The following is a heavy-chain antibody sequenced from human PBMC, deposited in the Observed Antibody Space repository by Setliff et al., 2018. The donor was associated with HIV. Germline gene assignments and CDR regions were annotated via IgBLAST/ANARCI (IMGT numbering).Heavy chain of an antibody. J-gene: IGHJ4*02. CDR1: GFTLSRYW. V-gene: IGHV3-74*01. Sequence: GGSLRLSCVASGFTLSRYWMHWVRQAPGKGLVWVSRINSDGSSTGYADSVEGRFTISRDNAKNSLYLQMNSLRAEDTAVYYCARVGSSGWYGEKGFDYWGQGTLVTVSS. CDR3: ARVGSSGWYGEKGFDY. CDR2: INSDGSST. D-gene: IGHD6-19*01.